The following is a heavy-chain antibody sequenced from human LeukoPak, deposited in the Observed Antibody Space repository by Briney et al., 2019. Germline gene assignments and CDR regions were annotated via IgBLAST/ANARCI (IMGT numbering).Heavy chain of an antibody. D-gene: IGHD3-22*01. CDR1: GGSIGSYY. CDR2: ISYSGST. Sequence: SETLSLTCTVSGGSIGSYYWSWIRQPPGKGLEWIGYISYSGSTNYNPSLKSRVTISVDTSKNQFSLKLSSVTAADTAVYYCARKPTYYYDSSGYWRGPFDYWGQGTLVTVSS. V-gene: IGHV4-59*12. J-gene: IGHJ4*02. CDR3: ARKPTYYYDSSGYWRGPFDY.